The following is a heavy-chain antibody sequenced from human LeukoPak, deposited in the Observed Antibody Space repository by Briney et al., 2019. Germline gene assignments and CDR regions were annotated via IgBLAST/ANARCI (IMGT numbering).Heavy chain of an antibody. CDR3: ARDRRGDYYDSSGRRDNWFDP. CDR2: ISSSSSYI. J-gene: IGHJ5*02. D-gene: IGHD3-22*01. V-gene: IGHV3-21*01. CDR1: GFTFSSYS. Sequence: GGSLRLSCAASGFTFSSYSMNWVRQAPGKGLEWVSSISSSSSYIYYADSVKGRFTISGDNAKNSLYLQMNSLRAEDTAVYYCARDRRGDYYDSSGRRDNWFDPWGQGTLVTVSS.